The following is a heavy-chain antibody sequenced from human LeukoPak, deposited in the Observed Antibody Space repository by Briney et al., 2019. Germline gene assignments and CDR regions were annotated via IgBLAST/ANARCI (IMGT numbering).Heavy chain of an antibody. V-gene: IGHV3-23*01. Sequence: GGSLRFSCAASGFTFSSYAMSWVRQPPGKGLEWVSAISGSGGSTYYADSVKGRFTISRDNSKNTLYLQMNSLRAEDTAVYYCAKDRFASGDFDYWGQGTLVTVSS. CDR3: AKDRFASGDFDY. CDR1: GFTFSSYA. CDR2: ISGSGGST. J-gene: IGHJ4*02. D-gene: IGHD1-26*01.